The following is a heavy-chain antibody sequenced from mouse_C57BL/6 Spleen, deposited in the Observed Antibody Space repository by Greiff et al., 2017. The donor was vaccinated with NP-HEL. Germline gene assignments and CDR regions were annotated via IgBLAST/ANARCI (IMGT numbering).Heavy chain of an antibody. J-gene: IGHJ2*01. CDR2: IDPETGGT. V-gene: IGHV1-15*01. CDR3: TSEGPVLLPGDD. D-gene: IGHD1-1*01. CDR1: GYTFTDYE. Sequence: QVQLLQSGAALVRPGASVTLSCEASGYTFTDYEMHWVKQTPVHGLEWIGAIDPETGGTASTQTFKGKAILTADKSYSTAYMELRRLTSGDSAVYYCTSEGPVLLPGDDWGQGTTRTVSS.